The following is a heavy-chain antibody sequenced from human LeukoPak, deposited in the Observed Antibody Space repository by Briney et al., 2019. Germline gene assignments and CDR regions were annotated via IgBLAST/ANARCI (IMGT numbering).Heavy chain of an antibody. Sequence: GASLKISCKGSGYSFTNYWIGWVRQMPGKGLEWMGIMYPGDSDTRYSPSFQGQITISADKSISTTYLQWSSLKASDTAMYYCAASTYGSGSYVGFDSWGQGTLVSVSS. CDR3: AASTYGSGSYVGFDS. D-gene: IGHD3-10*01. CDR2: MYPGDSDT. J-gene: IGHJ4*02. CDR1: GYSFTNYW. V-gene: IGHV5-51*01.